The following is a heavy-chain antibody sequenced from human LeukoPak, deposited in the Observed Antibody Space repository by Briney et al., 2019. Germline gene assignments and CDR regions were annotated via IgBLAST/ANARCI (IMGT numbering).Heavy chain of an antibody. CDR3: ARPPRYQLPRDQYFQH. D-gene: IGHD2-2*01. J-gene: IGHJ1*01. CDR1: GYSISSGYY. V-gene: IGHV4-38-2*02. CDR2: IYHSGST. Sequence: SETLSLTCTVSGYSISSGYYWGWIRQPPGKGLEWIGSIYHSGSTYYNPSLKSRVTISVDTSKNQFSLKLSSVTAADTAVYYCARPPRYQLPRDQYFQHWGQGTLVTVSS.